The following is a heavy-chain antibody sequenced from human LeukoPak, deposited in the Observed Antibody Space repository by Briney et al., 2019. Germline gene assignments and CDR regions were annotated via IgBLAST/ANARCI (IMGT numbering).Heavy chain of an antibody. J-gene: IGHJ4*02. CDR3: ATGGGFYYGH. CDR2: IYSGGST. D-gene: IGHD3-22*01. V-gene: IGHV3-53*01. CDR1: GFTFSSYS. Sequence: GGSLRLSCAASGFTFSSYSMNWVRQAPGKGLEWVSSIYSGGSTYYADSVKGRFTISRDNFKNTLYLQMNSLRAEDTAVYYCATGGGFYYGHWGQGTLVTVSS.